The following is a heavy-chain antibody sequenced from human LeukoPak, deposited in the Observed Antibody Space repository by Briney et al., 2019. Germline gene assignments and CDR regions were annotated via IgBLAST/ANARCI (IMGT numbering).Heavy chain of an antibody. Sequence: SETLSLTCAVYGGSFSGYYWSWIRQPPGKGLEWIGEINHSGSTNYNPSLKSRVTISVDTSKNQFSLKLSSVTAADTAVYYCARGQNTAMVRAYYYYYYMDVWGKGTTVTVSS. D-gene: IGHD5-18*01. CDR3: ARGQNTAMVRAYYYYYYMDV. CDR2: INHSGST. CDR1: GGSFSGYY. J-gene: IGHJ6*03. V-gene: IGHV4-34*01.